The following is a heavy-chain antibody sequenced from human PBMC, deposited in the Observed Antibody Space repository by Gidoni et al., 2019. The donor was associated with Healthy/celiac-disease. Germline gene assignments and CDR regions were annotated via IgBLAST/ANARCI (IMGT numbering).Heavy chain of an antibody. J-gene: IGHJ4*02. D-gene: IGHD3-22*01. V-gene: IGHV3-30*04. Sequence: QVQLVESGGGVVQTGRSLRVSCAASRFTFISYAMHWVRQDPGKGLEWVAVISYEGRNKYYADSVKGRFTISRDNSKNTLYLQMNSLRAEDTAVYDCARDHDSSGYNAGGYWGQGTLVTVSS. CDR1: RFTFISYA. CDR2: ISYEGRNK. CDR3: ARDHDSSGYNAGGY.